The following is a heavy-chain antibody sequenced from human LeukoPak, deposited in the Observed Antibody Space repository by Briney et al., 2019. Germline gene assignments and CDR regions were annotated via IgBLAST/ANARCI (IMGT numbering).Heavy chain of an antibody. CDR2: IWYDGSNK. J-gene: IGHJ4*02. V-gene: IGHV3-33*06. CDR1: GGSISSYY. CDR3: AKDHFAGFDY. Sequence: PSETLSLTCTVSGGSISSYYWSWIRQPAGKGLEWVAVIWYDGSNKYYADSVKGRFTISRDNSKNTLYLQMNSLRAEDTAVYYCAKDHFAGFDYWGQGTLVTVPS. D-gene: IGHD3-10*01.